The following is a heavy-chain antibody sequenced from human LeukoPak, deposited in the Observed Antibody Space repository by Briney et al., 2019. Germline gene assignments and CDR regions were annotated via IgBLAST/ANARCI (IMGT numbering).Heavy chain of an antibody. J-gene: IGHJ6*04. CDR3: ARLYCSSTSCYTGPLDV. CDR2: IIPIFGTA. Sequence: SVKVSCKASGGTFSSYAISWVRQAPGQGLEWMGGIIPIFGTANYAQKFQGRVTITTDESTSTAYMEPSSLRSEDTAVYYCARLYCSSTSCYTGPLDVWGKGTTVTVSS. CDR1: GGTFSSYA. D-gene: IGHD2-2*02. V-gene: IGHV1-69*05.